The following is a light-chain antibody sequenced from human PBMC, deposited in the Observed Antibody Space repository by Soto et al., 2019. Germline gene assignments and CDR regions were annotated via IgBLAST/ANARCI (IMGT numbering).Light chain of an antibody. CDR2: EVS. J-gene: IGLJ2*01. CDR3: SSYRSSSLVV. Sequence: QSVLTRPASVSGSPGQSITISCTGTSSDVGGYNYVSWYQQHPGRAPKLMIYEVSSRPSGVSNRFSGSKSGNTASLTISGLQAEAGADYYCSSYRSSSLVVFGGGTKLTVL. V-gene: IGLV2-14*01. CDR1: SSDVGGYNY.